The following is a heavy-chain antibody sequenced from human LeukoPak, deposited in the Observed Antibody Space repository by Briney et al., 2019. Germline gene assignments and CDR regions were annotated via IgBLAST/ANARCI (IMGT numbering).Heavy chain of an antibody. CDR3: AGILSSTSSVDY. Sequence: SETLSFTCAVYGGSFSGYYWSWIRQPPGKGLEWIGEINHSGSTNYNPSLKSRVAISVDTSENQFSLKLSSVTAADTAVYYCAGILSSTSSVDYWGQGTLVTVSS. CDR1: GGSFSGYY. J-gene: IGHJ4*02. D-gene: IGHD2-2*01. V-gene: IGHV4-34*01. CDR2: INHSGST.